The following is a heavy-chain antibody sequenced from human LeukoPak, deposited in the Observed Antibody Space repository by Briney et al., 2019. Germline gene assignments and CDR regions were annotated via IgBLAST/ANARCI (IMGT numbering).Heavy chain of an antibody. CDR3: ARTGGDVVVPAAMAWFDP. CDR2: IYHSGST. J-gene: IGHJ5*02. Sequence: SETLSLTCAVSGGSISSSNWWSWVRQPPGKGLEWIGEIYHSGSTNYNPPLKSRVTISVDKSKNQFSLKLSSVTAADTAVYYCARTGGDVVVPAAMAWFDPWGQGTLVTVSS. D-gene: IGHD2-2*01. CDR1: GGSISSSNW. V-gene: IGHV4-4*02.